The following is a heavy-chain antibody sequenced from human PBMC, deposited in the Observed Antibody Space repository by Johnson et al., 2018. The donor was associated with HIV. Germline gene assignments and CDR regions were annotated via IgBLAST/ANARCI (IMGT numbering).Heavy chain of an antibody. D-gene: IGHD1-26*01. J-gene: IGHJ3*02. V-gene: IGHV3-15*01. CDR1: GFTFDDYG. CDR2: IKSKTDGGTT. CDR3: TTDGRYWIVGATRDAVDI. Sequence: VQLVESGGGVVRPGGSLRLSCAASGFTFDDYGMSWVRQAPGKGLEWVGRIKSKTDGGTTDYAAPVKGRFTISRDESRNTLYLQMNSLNTEDTGVYYCTTDGRYWIVGATRDAVDIWGQGTMVTVAS.